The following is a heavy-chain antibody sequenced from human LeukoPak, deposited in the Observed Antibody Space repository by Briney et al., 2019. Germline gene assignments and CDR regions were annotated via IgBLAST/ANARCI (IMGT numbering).Heavy chain of an antibody. CDR2: ISSSSSTI. V-gene: IGHV3-48*04. D-gene: IGHD5-24*01. CDR3: ARENRDGYNRYYYYYYMDV. CDR1: GFTFSSYC. J-gene: IGHJ6*03. Sequence: GGSLRLSCAASGFTFSSYCMNWVRQAPGKGLEWVSYISSSSSTIYYADSVKGRFTISRDNAKNSLYLQMNSLRAEDTAVYYCARENRDGYNRYYYYYYMDVWGKGTTVTVSS.